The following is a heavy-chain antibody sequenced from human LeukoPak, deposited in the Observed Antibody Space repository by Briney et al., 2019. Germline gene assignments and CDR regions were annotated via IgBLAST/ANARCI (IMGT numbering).Heavy chain of an antibody. CDR3: ARVVVGQTYYYYYYGMDV. D-gene: IGHD2-15*01. Sequence: KPSETLSLTCTVSGGSISSYYWSWIRQPAGKGLEWIGRIYTSGGTNYNPSLKSRVTMSVDTSKNQFSLKLSPVTAADTAVYYCARVVVGQTYYYYYYGMDVWGQGTTVTVSS. CDR2: IYTSGGT. CDR1: GGSISSYY. J-gene: IGHJ6*02. V-gene: IGHV4-4*07.